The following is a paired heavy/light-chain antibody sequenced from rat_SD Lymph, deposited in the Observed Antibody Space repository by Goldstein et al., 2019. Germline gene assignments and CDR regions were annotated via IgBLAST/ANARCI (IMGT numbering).Light chain of an antibody. V-gene: IGKV10S12*01. CDR2: STS. J-gene: IGKJ4*01. CDR1: QSISNS. Sequence: DIQLTQSPSTLPASLGERVTISCRASQSISNSLNWYQQKPDGTVKRLIYSTSTLESGVPSRFSGSGSGTDYSLSISSLESEDFAMYYCLQYATYPFTFGSGTKLEIK. CDR3: LQYATYPFT.
Heavy chain of an antibody. CDR1: GFSLTSYH. Sequence: QVQLKESGPGLVQPSQTLSLTCTVSGFSLTSYHVHWVRQPPGKGLEWMGVMWSDGDTSYNSALKSRLSISRDTSKSQVFLKMSSLQTEDTATYYCARDGYKGNVMDAWGQGASVTVSS. D-gene: IGHD1-4*01. V-gene: IGHV2-32*01. CDR3: ARDGYKGNVMDA. CDR2: MWSDGDT. J-gene: IGHJ4*01.